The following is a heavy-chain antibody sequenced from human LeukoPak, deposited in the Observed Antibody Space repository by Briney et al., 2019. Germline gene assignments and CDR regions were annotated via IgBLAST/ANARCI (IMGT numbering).Heavy chain of an antibody. CDR2: INNSGST. J-gene: IGHJ1*01. V-gene: IGHV4-34*01. CDR1: GGSFSGYY. Sequence: SETLSLTCAVYGGSFSGYYWSWLRQPPGRGLEWIGEINNSGSTNYNPSLKSRVTISVDTPKNQFSLKLSSVTAADTAVYYCARVGDSSGYYYGITEYFQHWGQGTLVTVSS. D-gene: IGHD3-22*01. CDR3: ARVGDSSGYYYGITEYFQH.